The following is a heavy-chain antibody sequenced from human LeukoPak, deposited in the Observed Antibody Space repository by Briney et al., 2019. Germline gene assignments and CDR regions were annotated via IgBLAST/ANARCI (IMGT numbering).Heavy chain of an antibody. CDR1: GVTFSSSW. CDR3: ARVGPSYYYYYMDA. J-gene: IGHJ6*03. V-gene: IGHV3-7*01. Sequence: GGSLRLSCSASGVTFSSSWMTWVRQAPGKGLEWVANIKQDGSEQYTADSLKGRFTISRDNDKKLVFLQTNILRVDDTAVYYCARVGPSYYYYYMDAWGNGTTVIVSS. CDR2: IKQDGSEQ.